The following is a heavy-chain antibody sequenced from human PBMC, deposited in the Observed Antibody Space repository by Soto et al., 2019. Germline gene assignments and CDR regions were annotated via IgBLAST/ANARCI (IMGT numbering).Heavy chain of an antibody. CDR3: ARVSGYGSGSKGPYYYGMDV. J-gene: IGHJ6*02. Sequence: SSETLSLTCAVYGGSFSGYYWSWIRQPPGKGLEWIGEINHSGSTNYNPSLKSRVTISVDTSKNQFSLKLSSVTAADTAVYYCARVSGYGSGSKGPYYYGMDVWGQGTKVTVSS. CDR2: INHSGST. V-gene: IGHV4-34*01. D-gene: IGHD3-10*01. CDR1: GGSFSGYY.